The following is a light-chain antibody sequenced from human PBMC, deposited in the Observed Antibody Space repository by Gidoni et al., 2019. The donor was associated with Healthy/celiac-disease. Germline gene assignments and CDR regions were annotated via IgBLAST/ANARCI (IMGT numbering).Light chain of an antibody. CDR3: QQSYSTPYT. CDR1: QSSSSF. CDR2: AAS. V-gene: IGKV1-39*01. Sequence: DIQMPHSPSSLAASVGDRVTITCRASQSSSSFLNWYQQKSGKAPEVLIYAASSSQSGVPSRFTGSASGKEYTLTISSLQPEDFATYYCQQSYSTPYTFGQGTKLEIK. J-gene: IGKJ2*01.